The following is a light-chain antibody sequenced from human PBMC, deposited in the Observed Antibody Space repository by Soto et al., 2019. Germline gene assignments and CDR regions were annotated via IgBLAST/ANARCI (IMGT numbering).Light chain of an antibody. V-gene: IGKV3-15*01. Sequence: ELVITQSPATQSVSPGERATLSCRASQSVSSNLAWYQQKPDQAPRLLIYGASTRATGIPARFSGSGSGTEFTLTISSLQSEDFAVYCCQQYNNWPRTCGQGTKVDI. J-gene: IGKJ1*01. CDR1: QSVSSN. CDR2: GAS. CDR3: QQYNNWPRT.